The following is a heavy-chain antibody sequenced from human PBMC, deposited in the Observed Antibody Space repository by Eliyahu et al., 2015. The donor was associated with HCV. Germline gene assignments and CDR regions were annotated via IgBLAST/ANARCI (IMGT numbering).Heavy chain of an antibody. D-gene: IGHD3-3*01. J-gene: IGHJ2*01. CDR2: VSRAGXIT. CDR3: AKEFRSGYWYFDL. Sequence: EVQLLESGGGLVQPGGSLRLSCAASGFXFSXYAMXWVRQAPGKGXEYLSTVSRAGXITHYADSVKGRFTISRDNSKNTLSLQMNSLRAEDTARYYCAKEFRSGYWYFDLWGRGTLVTVSS. V-gene: IGHV3-23*01. CDR1: GFXFSXYA.